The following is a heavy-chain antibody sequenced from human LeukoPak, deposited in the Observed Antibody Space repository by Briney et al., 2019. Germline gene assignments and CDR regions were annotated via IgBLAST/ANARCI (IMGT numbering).Heavy chain of an antibody. CDR2: IKQDGSEK. V-gene: IGHV3-7*01. J-gene: IGHJ3*02. CDR3: ASTVLLWFGEPRPGPFDAFDI. Sequence: GGSLRLSCAASGFTFSSYWMSWVRQAPGKGLEWVANIKQDGSEKYYVDSVKGRFTISRDNAKNSLYLQMNSLRPEDTAVYYCASTVLLWFGEPRPGPFDAFDIWGQGTMVTVSS. CDR1: GFTFSSYW. D-gene: IGHD3-10*01.